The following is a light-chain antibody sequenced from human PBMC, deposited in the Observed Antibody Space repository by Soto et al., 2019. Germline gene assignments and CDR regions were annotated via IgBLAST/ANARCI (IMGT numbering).Light chain of an antibody. CDR2: AAS. V-gene: IGKV1-39*01. Sequence: DIQMTQSPSSLSASVGDRVTITCRANQSISSYLNWYQHKPGKAPKLLIYAASSLQSGVPSRFSGSGSGTDFTLTINSLQPEDFATYYCQQSYSTPWTFGQGTKVDIK. CDR1: QSISSY. J-gene: IGKJ1*01. CDR3: QQSYSTPWT.